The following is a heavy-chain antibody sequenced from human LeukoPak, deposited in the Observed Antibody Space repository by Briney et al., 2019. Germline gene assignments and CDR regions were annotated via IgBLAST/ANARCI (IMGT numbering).Heavy chain of an antibody. Sequence: SETLSLTCTVSGGSISSYYWGWIRQPPGKGLEWIGYIYYSGSTNYNPSLKSRVTISVDTSKNQFSLKLSSVTAADTAVYYCARGITRRRTFDIWGQGTMVTVSS. D-gene: IGHD3-10*01. CDR3: ARGITRRRTFDI. CDR2: IYYSGST. V-gene: IGHV4-59*01. J-gene: IGHJ3*02. CDR1: GGSISSYY.